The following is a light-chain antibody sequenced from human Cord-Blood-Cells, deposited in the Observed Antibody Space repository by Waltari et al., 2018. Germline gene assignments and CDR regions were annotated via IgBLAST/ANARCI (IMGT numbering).Light chain of an antibody. CDR2: GAS. V-gene: IGKV3-20*01. CDR1: QSVSSSY. J-gene: IGKJ2*01. Sequence: EIVFTQSPGTLSLSPGERDTLSCRASQSVSSSYLAWYQQKPGQAPRLLIYGASSRATGIPDRFSGSGSGTDFTLTISRLEPEDFAVYYCQQYGSSPYTFGQGTKLEIK. CDR3: QQYGSSPYT.